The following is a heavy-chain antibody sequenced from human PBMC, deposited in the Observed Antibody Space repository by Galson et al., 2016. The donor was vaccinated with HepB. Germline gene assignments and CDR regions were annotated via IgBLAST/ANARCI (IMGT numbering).Heavy chain of an antibody. J-gene: IGHJ4*02. V-gene: IGHV1-69*13. CDR3: ATQKTYDTSGYYSN. D-gene: IGHD3-22*01. CDR1: GNTYSIHA. Sequence: SVKVSCKASGNTYSIHAIDWVRQAPGQGLEWMGEINPIFGTSKFAQKFQGRVSIIADESRTTIFMELSSLRSEDTAVYYCATQKTYDTSGYYSNWGQGTLVTVSS. CDR2: INPIFGTS.